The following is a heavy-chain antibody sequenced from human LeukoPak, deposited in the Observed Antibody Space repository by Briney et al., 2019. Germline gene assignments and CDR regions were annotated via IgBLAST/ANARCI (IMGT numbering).Heavy chain of an antibody. D-gene: IGHD6-13*01. CDR2: INWNGDSS. CDR1: GFTFDDYG. Sequence: GGSLRLSCAASGFTFDDYGMSWVRQAPGKGLEWVSGINWNGDSSGYADSVKGRFTISRDNAKNSLDLQMNSLRDEDTAVYYCARDFSIANIWGQGTMVTVSS. V-gene: IGHV3-20*04. CDR3: ARDFSIANI. J-gene: IGHJ3*02.